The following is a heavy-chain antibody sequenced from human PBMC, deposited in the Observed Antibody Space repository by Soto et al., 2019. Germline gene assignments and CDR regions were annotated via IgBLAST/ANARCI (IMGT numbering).Heavy chain of an antibody. J-gene: IGHJ4*02. CDR1: GGSISSSSYY. D-gene: IGHD2-21*01. V-gene: IGHV4-39*01. CDR2: IYYSGST. CDR3: ARHPNSEVVIAIFFDY. Sequence: SETLSLTCTVSGGSISSSSYYWGWIRQPPGKGLEWIGSIYYSGSTYYNPSLKSRVTISVDTSKNQFSLKLSSVTAADTAVYYCARHPNSEVVIAIFFDYWGQGTLVTVSS.